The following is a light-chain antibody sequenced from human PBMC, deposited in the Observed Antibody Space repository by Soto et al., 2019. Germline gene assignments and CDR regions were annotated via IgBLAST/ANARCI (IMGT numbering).Light chain of an antibody. CDR3: QQFNSYPIT. CDR2: EAS. J-gene: IGKJ5*01. CDR1: QSISRG. Sequence: IQLTQSPATLSASVGDRVTLTCRASQSISRGLTWYQQKPGKAPKLLIYEASSLESGVPSRFSGSGSGTEFTLTIGGLQPDDFATYYCQQFNSYPITFGQGTRLEI. V-gene: IGKV1-5*01.